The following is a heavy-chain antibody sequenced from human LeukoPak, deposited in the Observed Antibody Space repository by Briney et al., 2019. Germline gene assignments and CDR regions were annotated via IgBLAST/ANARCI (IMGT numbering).Heavy chain of an antibody. J-gene: IGHJ6*02. Sequence: SETLSLTCTVSGGSISSSSYYWGWIRQPPGKGLEWIGRIYTSGSTNYNPSLKSRVTMSVDTSKNQFSLKLSSVTAADTAVYYCARESSGWPTIYYYYGMDVWGQGTTVTVSS. CDR1: GGSISSSSYY. CDR3: ARESSGWPTIYYYYGMDV. V-gene: IGHV4-39*07. D-gene: IGHD6-19*01. CDR2: IYTSGST.